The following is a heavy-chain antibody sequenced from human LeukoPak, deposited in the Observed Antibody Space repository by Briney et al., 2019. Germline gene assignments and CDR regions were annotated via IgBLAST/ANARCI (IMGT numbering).Heavy chain of an antibody. CDR1: GGSFSGYY. Sequence: SETLSLTCAVYGGSFSGYYWSWIRQPPGKGLEWIGEINHSGSTNYNPSLKSRVTISVDTSKNQFSLKLSSVTAADTAVYYCARDGGAPVTTSYDYWGQGTLVTVSS. V-gene: IGHV4-34*01. CDR3: ARDGGAPVTTSYDY. CDR2: INHSGST. D-gene: IGHD4-17*01. J-gene: IGHJ4*02.